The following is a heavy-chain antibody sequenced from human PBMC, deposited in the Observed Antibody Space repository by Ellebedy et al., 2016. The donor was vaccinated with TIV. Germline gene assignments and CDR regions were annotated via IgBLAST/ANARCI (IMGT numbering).Heavy chain of an antibody. Sequence: SETLSLXCTVSGGSISSSSYYWGWIRQPPGKGLEWIGSIYYSGSTYYNPSLKSRVTISVDTSKNQFSLKLSSVTAADTAVYYCAVGATTGWFDPWGQGTLVTVSS. D-gene: IGHD1-26*01. J-gene: IGHJ5*02. V-gene: IGHV4-39*07. CDR3: AVGATTGWFDP. CDR1: GGSISSSSYY. CDR2: IYYSGST.